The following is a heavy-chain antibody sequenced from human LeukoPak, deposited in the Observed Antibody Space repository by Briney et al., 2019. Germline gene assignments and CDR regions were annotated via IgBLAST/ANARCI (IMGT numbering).Heavy chain of an antibody. J-gene: IGHJ4*02. CDR1: GFTFSNYA. D-gene: IGHD5-18*01. Sequence: PGGSLRLSCAASGFTFSNYAMSWVRQAPGKGLEWVSSIYFSGGNTYSADSVKVRSTISRDNSRNTLFLQKNSLRGEDTAVYYCAKGPWGGSGYSYVATAFDYWGQGTLVTVSS. CDR3: AKGPWGGSGYSYVATAFDY. CDR2: IYFSGGNT. V-gene: IGHV3-23*01.